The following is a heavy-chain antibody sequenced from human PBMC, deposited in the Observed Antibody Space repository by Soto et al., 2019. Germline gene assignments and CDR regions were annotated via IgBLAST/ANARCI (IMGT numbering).Heavy chain of an antibody. V-gene: IGHV5-51*01. D-gene: IGHD4-4*01. CDR2: IYPGDSDT. J-gene: IGHJ6*03. CDR3: ARHWSNYDDSYYYYMDV. CDR1: GYSFTSYW. Sequence: PGESLKISCKGSGYSFTSYWIGWVRQMPGKGLEWMGIIYPGDSDTRYSPSFQGQVTISADKSISTAYLQWSSLKASDTAMYYCARHWSNYDDSYYYYMDVWGKGTTVTVSS.